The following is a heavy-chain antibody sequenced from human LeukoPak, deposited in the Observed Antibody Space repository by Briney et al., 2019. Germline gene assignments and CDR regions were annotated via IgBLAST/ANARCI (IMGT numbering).Heavy chain of an antibody. J-gene: IGHJ6*02. CDR2: ISYDGSNK. CDR1: GFTFSSYW. V-gene: IGHV3-30*18. D-gene: IGHD3-10*01. Sequence: PGGSLRLSCAASGFTFSSYWMSWVRQAPGKGLEWVAVISYDGSNKYYADSVKGRFTISRDNSKNTLYLQMNSLRAEDTAVYYCAKDLLLWFGDFSRGKYYYYYGMDVWGQGTTVTVSS. CDR3: AKDLLLWFGDFSRGKYYYYYGMDV.